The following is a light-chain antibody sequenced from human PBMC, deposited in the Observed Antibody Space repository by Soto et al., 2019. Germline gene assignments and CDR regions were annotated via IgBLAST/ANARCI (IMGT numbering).Light chain of an antibody. CDR3: CSHAGSYTYV. CDR2: DVT. J-gene: IGLJ1*01. V-gene: IGLV2-11*01. Sequence: QSVQTQPRSVSGSPRQSLTISCTGTSSDVGGYNYVSWYQQYPGKVPKLMIYDVTKRPSGVPDRFSGSKSGNTASLTISGLQAEDEADYYCCSHAGSYTYVFGTGTKAPS. CDR1: SSDVGGYNY.